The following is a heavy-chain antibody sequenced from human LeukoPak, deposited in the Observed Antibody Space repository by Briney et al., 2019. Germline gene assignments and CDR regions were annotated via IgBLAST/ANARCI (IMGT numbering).Heavy chain of an antibody. J-gene: IGHJ4*02. D-gene: IGHD5-18*01. V-gene: IGHV4-59*01. CDR3: ARALIQLWSYYFDY. Sequence: PSETLSLTCTVSGGSISSYYWSWIRQPPGKGLEWIGYIYYSGSTNYNPSLKSRVTISVDTSKNQFSLKLSSVTAADTAVYYCARALIQLWSYYFDYWGQGTLVSVSS. CDR2: IYYSGST. CDR1: GGSISSYY.